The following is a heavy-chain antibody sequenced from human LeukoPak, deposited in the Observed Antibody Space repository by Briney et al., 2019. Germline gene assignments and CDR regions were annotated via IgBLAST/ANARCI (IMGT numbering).Heavy chain of an antibody. CDR1: GGTFSSYA. V-gene: IGHV1-69*13. CDR3: ARDWEEYSGSYANGY. J-gene: IGHJ4*02. Sequence: ASVKVSCKASGGTFSSYAISWVRQAPGQGLEWMGGIIPIFGTANYAQKFQGRVTITADESTSTAYMELSSLRSEDTAVYYCARDWEEYSGSYANGYWGQGTLVTVSS. D-gene: IGHD1-26*01. CDR2: IIPIFGTA.